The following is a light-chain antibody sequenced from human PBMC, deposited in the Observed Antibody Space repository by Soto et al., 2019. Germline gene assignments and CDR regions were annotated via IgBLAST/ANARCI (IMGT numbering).Light chain of an antibody. CDR1: SANIGAGYD. CDR2: GNS. V-gene: IGLV1-40*01. J-gene: IGLJ1*01. CDR3: QSFDDSLGDIV. Sequence: QSVLTQPPSVSGAPGQRVTISCTGMSANIGAGYDVHWFQQFPGTAPQLLIYGNSNRPSGVPDRFSGSKSGTSASLAITGLQPGDEAEYYCQSFDDSLGDIVFGLGTKVTVL.